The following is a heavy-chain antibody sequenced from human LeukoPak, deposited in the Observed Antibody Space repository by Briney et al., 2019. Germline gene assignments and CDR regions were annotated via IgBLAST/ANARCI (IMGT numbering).Heavy chain of an antibody. J-gene: IGHJ4*02. D-gene: IGHD6-13*01. Sequence: SETLSLTCTVSGGSISNHNWWSWVRQPPGKGLEWIAGIYHSGSTNYNPSLKSRITISVDKSQNQFSLKLSSVTAADTAVYYCARGRWQQLGYFDYWGQGTLVTVSS. CDR2: IYHSGST. CDR1: GGSISNHNW. V-gene: IGHV4-4*02. CDR3: ARGRWQQLGYFDY.